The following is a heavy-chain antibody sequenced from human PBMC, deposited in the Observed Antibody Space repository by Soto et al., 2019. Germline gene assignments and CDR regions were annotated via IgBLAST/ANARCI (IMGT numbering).Heavy chain of an antibody. CDR2: ISYDGSNK. D-gene: IGHD3-10*01. CDR1: GFTFGSYG. Sequence: QVQLVESGGGVFQPGSSLRLSCEASGFTFGSYGMHWFRQAPGKGLEWVAVISYDGSNKYYADSVKGRFTISRDNSKNTLYLQMNSLRAEDTAVYYCAKSSGDGTLGYWGQGTLVTVSS. CDR3: AKSSGDGTLGY. V-gene: IGHV3-30*18. J-gene: IGHJ4*02.